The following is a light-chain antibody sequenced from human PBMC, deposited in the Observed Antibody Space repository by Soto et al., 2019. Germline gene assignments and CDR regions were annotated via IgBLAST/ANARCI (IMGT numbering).Light chain of an antibody. J-gene: IGKJ2*01. Sequence: EIVLTQSPGTLSLSPGESATLSCRASQSVSSSYLAWYQQKPGQAPRLLIYGASSRATGIPDRFSGSGSGTDFTLTISRLEPEDFAVYYCHQYGSSPLYTFGQGTKLEIK. V-gene: IGKV3-20*01. CDR2: GAS. CDR1: QSVSSSY. CDR3: HQYGSSPLYT.